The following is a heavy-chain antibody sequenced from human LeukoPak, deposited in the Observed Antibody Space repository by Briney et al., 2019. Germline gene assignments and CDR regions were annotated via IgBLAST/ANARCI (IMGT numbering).Heavy chain of an antibody. CDR3: AKDVWEGVFDI. V-gene: IGHV3-30-3*01. D-gene: IGHD1-26*01. J-gene: IGHJ3*02. CDR1: GFTFSSYA. Sequence: GGSLRLSCAASGFTFSSYAMHWVRQAPGKGLEWVAVISYDGSNKYYADSVKGRFTISRDNSKNTLYLQMNSLRSEDTAVYHCAKDVWEGVFDIWGQGIMVIVSS. CDR2: ISYDGSNK.